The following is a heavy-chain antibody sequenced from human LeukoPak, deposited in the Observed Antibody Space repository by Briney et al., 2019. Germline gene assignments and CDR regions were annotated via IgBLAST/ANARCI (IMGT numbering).Heavy chain of an antibody. D-gene: IGHD1-26*01. J-gene: IGHJ4*02. CDR2: FTGGGTGT. Sequence: GGSLRLSCAASGFTFSSYAMNWVRQAPGKGLEWVSTFTGGGTGTYYADSVKGRFTISRDNSKNTLYLQMNSLRAEDTAVYYCATPSRVGATTDPDYWGQGTLVTVSS. CDR1: GFTFSSYA. V-gene: IGHV3-23*01. CDR3: ATPSRVGATTDPDY.